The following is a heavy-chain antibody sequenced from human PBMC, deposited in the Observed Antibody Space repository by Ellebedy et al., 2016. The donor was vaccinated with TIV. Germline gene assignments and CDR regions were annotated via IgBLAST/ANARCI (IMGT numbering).Heavy chain of an antibody. CDR1: GGSISNSDYY. Sequence: MPSETLSLTCTVSGGSISNSDYYWNWIRQPPGKGLEWIGSIYYSGSTYYNPSLKSRVTISVDTSKNQFSLKLSSVTAADTAIYYCARRLRYGDWYFDLWGRGTLVTVSS. CDR3: ARRLRYGDWYFDL. CDR2: IYYSGST. D-gene: IGHD4-17*01. J-gene: IGHJ2*01. V-gene: IGHV4-39*07.